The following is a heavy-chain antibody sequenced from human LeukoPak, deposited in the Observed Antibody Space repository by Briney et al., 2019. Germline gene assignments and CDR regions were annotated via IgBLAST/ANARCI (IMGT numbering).Heavy chain of an antibody. CDR2: IYYSGST. CDR1: GGSISSYY. D-gene: IGHD3-3*01. Sequence: SETLSLTCTVSGGSISSYYWSWIQQPPGKGLEWIGYIYYSGSTNYNPSLKSRVTISVDTSKNQFSLKLSSVTAADTAVYYCARDHYDFLPYGMDVWGQGTTVTVSS. J-gene: IGHJ6*02. CDR3: ARDHYDFLPYGMDV. V-gene: IGHV4-59*01.